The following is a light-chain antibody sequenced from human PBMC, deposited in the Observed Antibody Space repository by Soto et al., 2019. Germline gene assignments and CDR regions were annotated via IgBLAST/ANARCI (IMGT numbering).Light chain of an antibody. CDR3: QQYGSSPLT. J-gene: IGKJ1*01. Sequence: DIVFTQSPGTLSLSPGERATLSCRASPRVSLNYLAWYQQKPGQAPRLLIFGISVRATGIPDRFSGSGSGTDFTLTISGLGPEDCAVYCCQQYGSSPLTFGEGTNVEIK. CDR2: GIS. CDR1: PRVSLNY. V-gene: IGKV3-20*01.